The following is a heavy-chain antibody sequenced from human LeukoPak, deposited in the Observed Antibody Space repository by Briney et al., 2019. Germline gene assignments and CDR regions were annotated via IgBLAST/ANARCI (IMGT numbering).Heavy chain of an antibody. CDR2: ISSGSRYI. V-gene: IGHV3-21*01. CDR1: GFTFSAYS. D-gene: IGHD2-15*01. CDR3: AKCSGGNCYHSDDH. Sequence: KPGGSLSLSCAASGFTFSAYSMNWVRQAPGKGLEWVSSISSGSRYIYYADSVKGRFTISRDNAKDSLYLQMNSLRAEDTAVYYCAKCSGGNCYHSDDHWGQGTLVTVSP. J-gene: IGHJ5*02.